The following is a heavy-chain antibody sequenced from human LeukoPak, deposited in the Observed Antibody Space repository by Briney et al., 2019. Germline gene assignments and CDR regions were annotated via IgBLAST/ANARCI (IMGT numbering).Heavy chain of an antibody. Sequence: SETLSLTCTVSGGSISSYYWSWIRQPPGKGLEWIGYIYYSGSTNYNPSLKSRVTISVDTSKNQFSLKLSSVTAADTAVYYCAREEQLDYVDYWGQGTLVTVSS. V-gene: IGHV4-59*01. D-gene: IGHD6-6*01. CDR1: GGSISSYY. CDR3: AREEQLDYVDY. CDR2: IYYSGST. J-gene: IGHJ4*02.